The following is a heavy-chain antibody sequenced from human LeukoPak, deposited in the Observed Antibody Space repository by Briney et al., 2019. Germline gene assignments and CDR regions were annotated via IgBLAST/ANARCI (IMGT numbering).Heavy chain of an antibody. J-gene: IGHJ4*02. CDR1: GFTFSSYA. Sequence: EGSLRLSCAASGFTFSSYAMSWVRQAPGKGLEWVSAISGSGGSTYYADSVKGRFTISRDNSKNTLYLQMNSLRAEDTAVYYCAKGNIVVVPAAIQGYYFDYWGQGTLVTVSS. D-gene: IGHD2-2*02. CDR2: ISGSGGST. V-gene: IGHV3-23*01. CDR3: AKGNIVVVPAAIQGYYFDY.